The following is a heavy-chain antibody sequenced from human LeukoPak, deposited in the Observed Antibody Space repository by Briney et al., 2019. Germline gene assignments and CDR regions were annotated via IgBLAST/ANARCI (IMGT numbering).Heavy chain of an antibody. CDR2: ISSSTSTI. CDR1: GFTFSDYY. J-gene: IGHJ3*02. CDR3: AKDRTGTTRMMSGGAFDI. D-gene: IGHD1-1*01. V-gene: IGHV3-11*01. Sequence: GGSLRLSCAASGFTFSDYYMSWIRQAPGKGLEWVSYISSSTSTIYYADSVKGRFTISRDNAKNSLYLQMNSLRAEDTAVYYCAKDRTGTTRMMSGGAFDIWGQGTMVTVSS.